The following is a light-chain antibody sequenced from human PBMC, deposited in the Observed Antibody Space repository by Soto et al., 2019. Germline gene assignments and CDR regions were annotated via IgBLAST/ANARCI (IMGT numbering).Light chain of an antibody. CDR3: IQGTYWPPRT. V-gene: IGKV2-30*01. Sequence: DVVMTQSPLSLPVTLGQPASISCRSSQSLLYSDGNTYLSWFQQRPGQSPRRLIYKVSNRDSGVPDRFSGSGSGTDVTLKISRVEAEDVGVYYCIQGTYWPPRTFGQGTKVEIK. CDR2: KVS. CDR1: QSLLYSDGNTY. J-gene: IGKJ1*01.